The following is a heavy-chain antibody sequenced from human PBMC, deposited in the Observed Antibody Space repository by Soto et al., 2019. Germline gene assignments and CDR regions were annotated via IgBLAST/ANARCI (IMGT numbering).Heavy chain of an antibody. CDR3: ARAYGAGSFDF. D-gene: IGHD3-10*01. Sequence: QVQLVQSGAEVKKPGASVKVSCTGSGYTFRSYDIHWVRQATGQGLEWMGWVNPNTGNTGYAQKLQGRVTMTRDMSKSSAYMEVNSLTSEDTAIYYCARAYGAGSFDFWGQGTLVSVSS. J-gene: IGHJ5*01. CDR2: VNPNTGNT. V-gene: IGHV1-8*01. CDR1: GYTFRSYD.